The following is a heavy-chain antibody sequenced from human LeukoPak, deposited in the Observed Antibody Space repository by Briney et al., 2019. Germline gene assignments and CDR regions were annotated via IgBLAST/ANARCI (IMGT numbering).Heavy chain of an antibody. CDR3: ARRGPGRYYYMDV. V-gene: IGHV1-18*01. CDR1: GYTFTSHG. CDR2: ISTYNGNT. D-gene: IGHD3-10*01. J-gene: IGHJ6*03. Sequence: ASVKVSCKASGYTFTSHGISWVRQAPGQGLEWMGWISTYNGNTNYAQKLQGRVSMTTDTSTSTAYMDLRSLRSDDTAVYYCARRGPGRYYYMDVWGKGTTVTVSS.